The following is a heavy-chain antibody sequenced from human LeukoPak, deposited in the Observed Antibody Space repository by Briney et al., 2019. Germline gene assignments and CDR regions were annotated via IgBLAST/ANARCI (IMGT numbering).Heavy chain of an antibody. V-gene: IGHV5-51*01. CDR3: ARSRLPIFGNSMSGVDY. CDR2: IYVDDSDA. CDR1: GYRFTDYW. J-gene: IGHJ4*02. Sequence: PGESLKISCKSSGYRFTDYWIGWVRQMPGKGLDWMGIIYVDDSDARYSPSFQGQVTFSADTSNRIIYLQWSSLKASDTAIYYCARSRLPIFGNSMSGVDYWGQGTLVTVSS. D-gene: IGHD3-3*01.